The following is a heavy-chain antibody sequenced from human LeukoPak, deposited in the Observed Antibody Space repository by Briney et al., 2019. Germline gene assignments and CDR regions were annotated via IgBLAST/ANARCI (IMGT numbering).Heavy chain of an antibody. V-gene: IGHV4-4*07. J-gene: IGHJ2*01. Sequence: PSETLSLTCTVSGGSISSYYWSWIRQPAGKGLEWIGRIYTSGSTNYNPSLKSRVSMSVDTSRNQFSLKLSSVTAADTAVYYCARRHDTAMVSDLWGRGTLVTVSS. D-gene: IGHD5-18*01. CDR2: IYTSGST. CDR3: ARRHDTAMVSDL. CDR1: GGSISSYY.